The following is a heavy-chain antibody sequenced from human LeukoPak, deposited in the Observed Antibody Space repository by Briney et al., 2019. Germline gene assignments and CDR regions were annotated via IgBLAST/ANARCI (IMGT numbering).Heavy chain of an antibody. D-gene: IGHD3-22*01. V-gene: IGHV3-66*02. J-gene: IGHJ4*02. CDR2: IYSGGST. CDR3: ARDGNYYDSSGSITLDY. CDR1: GFTVSSNY. Sequence: AGGSLRLSSAASGFTVSSNYMSWVRQAPGKGLEWVSVIYSGGSTYYADSVKGRFTISRDNSKNTLYLQMNSLRAEDTAVYYCARDGNYYDSSGSITLDYWGQGTLVTVSS.